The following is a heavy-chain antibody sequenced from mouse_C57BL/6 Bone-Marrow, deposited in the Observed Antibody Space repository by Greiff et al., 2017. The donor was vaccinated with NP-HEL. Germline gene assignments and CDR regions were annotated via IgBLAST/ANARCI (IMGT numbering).Heavy chain of an antibody. V-gene: IGHV1-69*01. CDR2: IDPSDSYT. D-gene: IGHD2-4*01. CDR3: AREGGLRHWFAY. Sequence: VQLQQPGAELVMPGASVKLSCKASGYTFTSYWMHWVKQRPGQGLEWIGEIDPSDSYTNSNQKFKGQSTLTVDKSSSTAYMQLSSLTSEDSAVYYGAREGGLRHWFAYWGQGTLVTVSA. CDR1: GYTFTSYW. J-gene: IGHJ3*01.